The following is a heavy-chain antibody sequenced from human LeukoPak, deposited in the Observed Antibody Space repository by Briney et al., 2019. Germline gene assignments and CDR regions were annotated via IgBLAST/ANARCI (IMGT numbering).Heavy chain of an antibody. D-gene: IGHD5-12*01. V-gene: IGHV5-51*01. CDR3: AGQGTIVAGTVGTTFDY. J-gene: IGHJ4*02. Sequence: GESLKISCKASGYSFTNYWIGWVRQMPGKGLEWMGIIYPGDSDTKYSPSFQGQVTISADKSINTAYLQWSSRRASDTAMYYCAGQGTIVAGTVGTTFDYWGQGTLLTVSS. CDR1: GYSFTNYW. CDR2: IYPGDSDT.